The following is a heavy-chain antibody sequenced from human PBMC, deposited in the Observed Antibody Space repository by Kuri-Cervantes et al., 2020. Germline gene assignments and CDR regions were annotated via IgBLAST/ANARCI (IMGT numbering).Heavy chain of an antibody. V-gene: IGHV3-30*19. D-gene: IGHD2-15*01. Sequence: GGSLRLSCAASGFTFSSYGMHWVRQAPGKGLEWVAVIWYDGSNKYYADSVKGRFTISRDNSKNTLYLQMNSLRAEDTAVYYCAREQLYCSGGSCYLGMDVWGQGTTVTVSS. CDR3: AREQLYCSGGSCYLGMDV. J-gene: IGHJ6*02. CDR1: GFTFSSYG. CDR2: IWYDGSNK.